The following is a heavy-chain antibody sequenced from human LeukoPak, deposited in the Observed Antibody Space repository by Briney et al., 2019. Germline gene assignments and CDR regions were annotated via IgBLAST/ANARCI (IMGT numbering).Heavy chain of an antibody. CDR2: ISYDGSNK. J-gene: IGHJ4*02. CDR1: GFTFSSYG. V-gene: IGHV3-30*18. D-gene: IGHD3-22*01. Sequence: GGSLRLSCAASGFTFSSYGMHWVRQAPGKGLEWVAVISYDGSNKYYADSVKGRFTISRDNSKNTLYLQMNSLRAEDTAVYYCAKVGSGYYDSSGCYSYWGQGTLVTVSS. CDR3: AKVGSGYYDSSGCYSY.